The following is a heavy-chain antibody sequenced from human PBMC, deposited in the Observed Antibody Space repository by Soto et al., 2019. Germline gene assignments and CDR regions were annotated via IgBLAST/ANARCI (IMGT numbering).Heavy chain of an antibody. CDR2: IKSKTDGGTT. V-gene: IGHV3-15*01. D-gene: IGHD3-3*01. CDR3: TTENYDFWSGYLNYYYYGMDV. J-gene: IGHJ6*02. CDR1: GFTFSNAW. Sequence: SGGSLRLSCAASGFTFSNAWMSWVRQAPGKGLEWVGRIKSKTDGGTTDYAAPVKGRFTISRDDSKNTLYLQMNSLKTEDTAVYYCTTENYDFWSGYLNYYYYGMDVWGQGTTVTVSS.